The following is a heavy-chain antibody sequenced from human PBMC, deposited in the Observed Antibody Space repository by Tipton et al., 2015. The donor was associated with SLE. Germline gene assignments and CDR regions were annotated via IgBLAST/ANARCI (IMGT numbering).Heavy chain of an antibody. V-gene: IGHV3-74*01. CDR3: AKEGIVGATDY. D-gene: IGHD1-26*01. Sequence: SLRLSCAASGFTFSSYWMHWVRQAPGKGLVWVSRINSDGSSTSYADSVKGRFTISRDNAKNSLYLQMNSLRAEDTALYYCAKEGIVGATDYWGQGTLVTVSS. CDR1: GFTFSSYW. CDR2: INSDGSST. J-gene: IGHJ4*02.